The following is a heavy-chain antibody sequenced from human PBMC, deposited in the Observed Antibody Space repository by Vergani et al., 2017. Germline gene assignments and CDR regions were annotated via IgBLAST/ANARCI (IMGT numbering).Heavy chain of an antibody. Sequence: EVQLVESGGGLVQPGGSLRLSCAASGFTFSSYSMNWVRQAPGKGLEWVSSISSSSSYIYYADSVKGRFTISRDNAKNSLYLQMNSLRAEDTAVYYCARSTGPVLLWFGEKELERRYFDYWGQGTLVTVSS. CDR2: ISSSSSYI. J-gene: IGHJ4*02. CDR1: GFTFSSYS. V-gene: IGHV3-21*01. CDR3: ARSTGPVLLWFGEKELERRYFDY. D-gene: IGHD3-10*01.